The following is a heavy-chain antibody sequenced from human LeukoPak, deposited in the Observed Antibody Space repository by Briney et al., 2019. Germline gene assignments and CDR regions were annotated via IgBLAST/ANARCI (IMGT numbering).Heavy chain of an antibody. CDR3: AREASAAALYYFDY. CDR2: ISYDGSNK. J-gene: IGHJ4*02. D-gene: IGHD6-13*01. Sequence: GGSLRLSCAASGFTFSSYAMHWVRQAPGKGLEWVAVISYDGSNKYYADSVKGRFTISRDNSKNTLCLQMNSLRAEDTAVYYCAREASAAALYYFDYWGQGTLVTVSS. V-gene: IGHV3-30*04. CDR1: GFTFSSYA.